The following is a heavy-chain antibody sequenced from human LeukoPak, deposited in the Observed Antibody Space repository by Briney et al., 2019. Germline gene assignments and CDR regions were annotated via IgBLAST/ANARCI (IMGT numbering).Heavy chain of an antibody. Sequence: GGSLRLSCAASGFTFSSYWMSWVRQAPGKGLEWVANIKQDGSEKYYVDSVKGRFTISRDNAKNSLYLQMNSLRADDTAVYYCAREGPMLRGVIGGKIDYWGQGTLVTVSS. CDR1: GFTFSSYW. CDR2: IKQDGSEK. D-gene: IGHD3-10*01. J-gene: IGHJ4*02. V-gene: IGHV3-7*01. CDR3: AREGPMLRGVIGGKIDY.